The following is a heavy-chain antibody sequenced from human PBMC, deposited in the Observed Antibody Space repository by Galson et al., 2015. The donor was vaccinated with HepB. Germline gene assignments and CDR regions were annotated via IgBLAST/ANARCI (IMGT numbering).Heavy chain of an antibody. CDR3: ARGLVLWWPPRYYYYGMDV. V-gene: IGHV3-30*03. D-gene: IGHD2-21*01. CDR1: GFTFSSYG. J-gene: IGHJ6*02. CDR2: ISYDGSNK. Sequence: SLRLSCAASGFTFSSYGMHWVRQAPGKGLEWVAVISYDGSNKYYADSVKGRFTISRDNSKNTLYLQMNSLRAEDTAVYYCARGLVLWWPPRYYYYGMDVWGQGTTVTVSS.